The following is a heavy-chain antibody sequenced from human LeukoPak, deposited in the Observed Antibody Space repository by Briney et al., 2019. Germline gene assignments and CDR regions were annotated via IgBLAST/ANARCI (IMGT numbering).Heavy chain of an antibody. Sequence: KSSETLPLTCAVYVESFIGSYWSWIRQPPGRGLEWIGEISQRGRPNYNPPLKSRVTLPLNTSKNQFSRKWTPVTPADPAVFYCARDRIYGSGSHHFDYWVRGTLVTVSS. J-gene: IGHJ4*02. D-gene: IGHD3-10*01. CDR2: ISQRGRP. CDR1: VESFIGSY. V-gene: IGHV4-34*01. CDR3: ARDRIYGSGSHHFDY.